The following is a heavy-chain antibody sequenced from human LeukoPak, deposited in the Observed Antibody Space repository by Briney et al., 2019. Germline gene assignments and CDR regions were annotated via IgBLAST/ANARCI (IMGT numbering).Heavy chain of an antibody. CDR2: INPNTGGP. J-gene: IGHJ6*04. CDR3: ARHRNSQTAGAGDY. D-gene: IGHD1-26*01. CDR1: GYTVAAYY. V-gene: IGHV1-2*02. Sequence: ASVKVSCKASGYTVAAYYIHWVRQAPGQGLEWMGWINPNTGGPYYPQKFQGKVTMTWDSSVNTAYMELTSVTSDDTAIYYCARHRNSQTAGAGDYWGKATTVTVSS.